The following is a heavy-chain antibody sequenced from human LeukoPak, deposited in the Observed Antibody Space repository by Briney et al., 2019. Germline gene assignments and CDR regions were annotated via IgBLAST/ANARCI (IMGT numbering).Heavy chain of an antibody. Sequence: GGSLRLSCAASGFTFSSYAMSWVRQAPGKGLEWVSAISGSGGSTYYADSVKGRFTISRDNSKNTLYLQMNSLRAEDTAVYYCAKDGQIGRYFDWLLPYYFDYWGQGTLVTVPS. V-gene: IGHV3-23*01. J-gene: IGHJ4*02. CDR2: ISGSGGST. CDR3: AKDGQIGRYFDWLLPYYFDY. CDR1: GFTFSSYA. D-gene: IGHD3-9*01.